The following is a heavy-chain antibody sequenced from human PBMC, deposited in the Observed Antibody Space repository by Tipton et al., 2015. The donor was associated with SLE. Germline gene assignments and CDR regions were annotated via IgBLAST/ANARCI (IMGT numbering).Heavy chain of an antibody. D-gene: IGHD2-21*01. Sequence: LRLSCTVSGGSISSYYWSWIRQPPGNGLGWIGYIYYSGSTNYNPSLKSRVTISVDTSKNQFSLKLSSVTAADTAVYYCAREIAYGAFDIWGQGTMVTVSS. CDR1: GGSISSYY. V-gene: IGHV4-59*01. CDR2: IYYSGST. J-gene: IGHJ3*02. CDR3: AREIAYGAFDI.